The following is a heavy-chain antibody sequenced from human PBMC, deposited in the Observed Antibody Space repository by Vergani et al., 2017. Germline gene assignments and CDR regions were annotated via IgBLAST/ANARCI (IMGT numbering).Heavy chain of an antibody. V-gene: IGHV5-51*03. Sequence: EVQLVQSEVEVKKPGESLRISCKASGYTFTNYWIGWVRQLPGKGLEWMGIIYPGDSETKYNPAFRGQVTISADKSITTAYVQWTSLRASDTGMYYCVRQYQILNVDLWGRGTLVAVSS. J-gene: IGHJ4*02. D-gene: IGHD2-2*01. CDR1: GYTFTNYW. CDR3: VRQYQILNVDL. CDR2: IYPGDSET.